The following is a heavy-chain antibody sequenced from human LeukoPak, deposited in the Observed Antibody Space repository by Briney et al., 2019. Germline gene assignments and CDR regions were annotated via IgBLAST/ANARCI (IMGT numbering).Heavy chain of an antibody. D-gene: IGHD3-22*01. CDR1: GGSISSYY. V-gene: IGHV4-59*01. Sequence: PSETLSLTCTVSGGSISSYYWSCIRQPPGKGREWIGYIYYSGSPIYNPSLKSRVTISLGTSKNQVSLKLSSVAAADTAVYYCARERGSGYYYDSSGYYYVFDYWGQGTLVTVSS. J-gene: IGHJ4*02. CDR3: ARERGSGYYYDSSGYYYVFDY. CDR2: IYYSGSP.